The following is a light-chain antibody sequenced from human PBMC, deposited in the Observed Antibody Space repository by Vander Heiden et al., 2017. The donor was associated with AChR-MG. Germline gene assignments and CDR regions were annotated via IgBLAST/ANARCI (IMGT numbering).Light chain of an antibody. CDR3: SSYTSSTTVGV. V-gene: IGLV2-14*01. Sequence: QSALPQPASGSRSPGQSITISCTGTSSDIGGYDYVSWYQQYPGKAPKLMIYDVIKRPSGVSNRFSGSKTGNTASLTISGLQAEDEADYYCSSYTSSTTVGVFGGGTKLTVL. CDR2: DVI. J-gene: IGLJ2*01. CDR1: SSDIGGYDY.